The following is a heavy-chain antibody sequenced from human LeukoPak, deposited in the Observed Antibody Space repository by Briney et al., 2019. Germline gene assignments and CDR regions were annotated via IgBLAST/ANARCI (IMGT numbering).Heavy chain of an antibody. CDR1: GGTCSSYA. J-gene: IGHJ6*04. CDR3: ATRSLGYCSGGSCSLLGVYYGMDV. V-gene: IGHV1-69*01. CDR2: IIPIFGTA. Sequence: GASVKLSCKASGGTCSSYAISWVRQSPGQGLEWRGGIIPIFGTANYAQKFQGRVTITADEPTSTAYMELSSLRSEDTAVYYCATRSLGYCSGGSCSLLGVYYGMDVWGKGTTVTVSS. D-gene: IGHD2-15*01.